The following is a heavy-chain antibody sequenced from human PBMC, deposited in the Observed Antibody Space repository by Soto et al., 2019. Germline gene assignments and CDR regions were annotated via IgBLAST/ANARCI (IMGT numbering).Heavy chain of an antibody. Sequence: QVQLVQSGAEVKKPGSSVKVSCKASGGSLSNYGISWVRQAPGQGLEWMGAIIPVFGTPNYAQKFQDRVTITADESTPTVYMEVSSLTSEDTAVYYCARGDATKIVVTTYYAMDVWGQGTTVTVSS. V-gene: IGHV1-69*12. CDR2: IIPVFGTP. CDR3: ARGDATKIVVTTYYAMDV. D-gene: IGHD3-22*01. J-gene: IGHJ6*02. CDR1: GGSLSNYG.